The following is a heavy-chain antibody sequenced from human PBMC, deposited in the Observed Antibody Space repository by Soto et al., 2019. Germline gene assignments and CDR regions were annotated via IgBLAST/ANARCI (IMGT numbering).Heavy chain of an antibody. CDR3: ARGFASGWYGFVDP. V-gene: IGHV4-34*01. D-gene: IGHD6-19*01. Sequence: QVQLQQWGAGLLKPSETLSLTCAVYGGSFRGYYWSWIRQPPGKGLEWIGEINHSGSTNYNPSLKGRVTISVDTSKNQFSLKLSSVTGADTAVYYWARGFASGWYGFVDPWGQGTLVTVSS. CDR1: GGSFRGYY. J-gene: IGHJ5*02. CDR2: INHSGST.